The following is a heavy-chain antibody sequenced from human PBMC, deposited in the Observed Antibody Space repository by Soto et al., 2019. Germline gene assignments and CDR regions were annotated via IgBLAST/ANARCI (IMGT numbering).Heavy chain of an antibody. CDR1: ELTFKSYW. J-gene: IGHJ4*02. CDR3: ARGVTSMDY. V-gene: IGHV3-7*01. D-gene: IGHD4-17*01. CDR2: IRQDGSER. Sequence: GGSLRLSCAASELTFKSYWMSWVRQAPGKGLEWVANIRQDGSERYYVDSVKGRFTISRDNAKNSLYLQMDSLRVEDTAVYYCARGVTSMDYWGQGT.